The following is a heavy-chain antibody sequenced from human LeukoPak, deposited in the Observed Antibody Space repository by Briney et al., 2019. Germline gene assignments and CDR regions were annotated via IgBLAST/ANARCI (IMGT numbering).Heavy chain of an antibody. V-gene: IGHV1-18*01. Sequence: GASVKVSCKASGYTFTSYGISWVRQAPGQGLEWMGWISAYNGNTNYAHKLQGRVTMTTDTSTSTAYMELRGLRSDDTAVYYCARDLRGFLTTMVRGVTNWFDPWGQGTLVTVSS. CDR3: ARDLRGFLTTMVRGVTNWFDP. J-gene: IGHJ5*02. CDR1: GYTFTSYG. D-gene: IGHD3-10*01. CDR2: ISAYNGNT.